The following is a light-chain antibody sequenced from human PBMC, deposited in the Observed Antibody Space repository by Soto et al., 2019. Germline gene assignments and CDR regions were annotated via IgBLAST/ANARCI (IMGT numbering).Light chain of an antibody. CDR1: QTISSN. CDR2: DAS. CDR3: QQYNNWPRT. J-gene: IGKJ1*01. V-gene: IGKV3-15*01. Sequence: EIVMTQSPGTLSVSPGERATLSCRASQTISSNLAWYQQKPGQVPRLLVYDASTRDTGTTARFSGSGSGTEFTLTITSLQSEDFAVYYCQQYNNWPRTFGQGTKVEIK.